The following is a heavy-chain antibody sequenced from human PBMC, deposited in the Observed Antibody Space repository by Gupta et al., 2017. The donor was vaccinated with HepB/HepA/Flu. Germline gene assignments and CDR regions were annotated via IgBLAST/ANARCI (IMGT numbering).Heavy chain of an antibody. CDR1: GFTFSSYG. V-gene: IGHV3-30*18. Sequence: QVQLVVSGGGVVQPGRSLSLSCAASGFTFSSYGMHWVRAAPGKGLEWVAVISYDGSNKYYADSVKGRFTISRDNSKNTLYLQMNSLRAEDTAVYYCAKSAVAGTYYYYGMDVWGQGTTVTVSS. D-gene: IGHD6-19*01. CDR2: ISYDGSNK. CDR3: AKSAVAGTYYYYGMDV. J-gene: IGHJ6*02.